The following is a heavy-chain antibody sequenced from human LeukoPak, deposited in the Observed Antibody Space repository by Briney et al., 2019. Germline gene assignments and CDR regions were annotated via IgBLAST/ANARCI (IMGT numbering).Heavy chain of an antibody. CDR2: IFYTGTT. CDR1: GGSIISFY. CDR3: ARESEAVAGSADNWFDP. D-gene: IGHD6-19*01. V-gene: IGHV4-59*01. J-gene: IGHJ5*02. Sequence: SETLSLTCTVSGGSIISFYWSCIRQVPGKGLEWIGYIFYTGTTYYNPSLKSRVTISVDTSKNQFSLRLSSVTAADTAVYYCARESEAVAGSADNWFDPWGQGTLVTVSS.